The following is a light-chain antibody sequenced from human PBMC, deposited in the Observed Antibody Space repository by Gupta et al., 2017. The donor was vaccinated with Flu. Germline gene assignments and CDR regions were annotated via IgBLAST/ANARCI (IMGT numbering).Light chain of an antibody. CDR3: SSYTSSSPWV. Sequence: QSALTPPASVSGSPGQSITISCTGTSSYVGGYNYVSWYHQHPGKAPKLMIYEVSNRPSGVSNRSSGSKSGNTASLTISGLQAEDEADYYCSSYTSSSPWVFGGGTKLTVL. V-gene: IGLV2-14*01. CDR1: SSYVGGYNY. CDR2: EVS. J-gene: IGLJ3*02.